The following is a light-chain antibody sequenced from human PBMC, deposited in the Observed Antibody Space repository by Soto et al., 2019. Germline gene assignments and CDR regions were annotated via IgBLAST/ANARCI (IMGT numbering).Light chain of an antibody. V-gene: IGKV3-20*01. CDR2: GAS. CDR1: QSVSGNF. J-gene: IGKJ5*01. CDR3: QQYGSSSIT. Sequence: ESVLTQSPGTLYLSPGERTTLSCWASQSVSGNFLAWYQHKPGQAPRLLIYGASSRATGIPDRFSGSGSGTDFTLTISRLEPEDFAVYYCQQYGSSSITFGQGTRLEIK.